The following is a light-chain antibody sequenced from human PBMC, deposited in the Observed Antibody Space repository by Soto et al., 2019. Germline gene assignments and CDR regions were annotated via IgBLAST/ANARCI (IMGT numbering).Light chain of an antibody. CDR1: QSVSSTY. CDR2: GTS. CDR3: QQYGGSPRSIT. J-gene: IGKJ5*01. V-gene: IGKV3-20*01. Sequence: EIVLTQSPGTLSLSPGERTTLSCRASQSVSSTYLAWNQQKPGQAPGLLIYGTSSRATGIPDRFSGSGSGTDFTLTISRLEPEDFAVYYCQQYGGSPRSITFGQGTRLEIK.